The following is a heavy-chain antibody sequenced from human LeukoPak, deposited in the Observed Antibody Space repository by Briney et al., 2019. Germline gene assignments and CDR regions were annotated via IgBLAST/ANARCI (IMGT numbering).Heavy chain of an antibody. J-gene: IGHJ4*02. D-gene: IGHD5-12*01. CDR2: ISSSGSTI. V-gene: IGHV3-48*04. CDR3: ARVSVGVATIWYYFDY. CDR1: GFTFNSYN. Sequence: PGGSLRPSCAASGFTFNSYNMNWVRQAPGKGLEWVSYISSSGSTIYYADSVKGRFTISRDNAKNSLYLQMNSLRAEDTAVYYCARVSVGVATIWYYFDYWGQGTLATVSS.